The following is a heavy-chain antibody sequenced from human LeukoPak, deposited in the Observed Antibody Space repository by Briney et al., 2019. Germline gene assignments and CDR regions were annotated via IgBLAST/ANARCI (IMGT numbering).Heavy chain of an antibody. CDR2: ISYDGSNK. CDR1: GFTFSSYA. V-gene: IGHV3-30*04. Sequence: GGPLRLSCAASGFTFSSYAMHWVRQAPGKGLEWVTVISYDGSNKYYADSVKGRITISRDNSKNTLYMQMSSLRAEDTAVYYCARGSLGYCDSTSCYTQFDYWGQGTLVTVSS. J-gene: IGHJ4*02. D-gene: IGHD2-2*02. CDR3: ARGSLGYCDSTSCYTQFDY.